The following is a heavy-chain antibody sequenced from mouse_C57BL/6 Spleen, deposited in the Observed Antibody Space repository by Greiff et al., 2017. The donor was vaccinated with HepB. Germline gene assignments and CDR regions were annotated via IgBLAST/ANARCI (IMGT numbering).Heavy chain of an antibody. CDR2: IYPGSGST. CDR3: ARGGYSNYYFDY. D-gene: IGHD2-5*01. Sequence: QVQLQQPGAELVKPGASVKMSCKASGYTFTSYWITWVKQRPGQGLEWIGDIYPGSGSTNYNEKFKSKATLTVDTSSSTAYMQLSSLTSEDSAFYYCARGGYSNYYFDYWGQGTTLTVSS. J-gene: IGHJ2*01. V-gene: IGHV1-55*01. CDR1: GYTFTSYW.